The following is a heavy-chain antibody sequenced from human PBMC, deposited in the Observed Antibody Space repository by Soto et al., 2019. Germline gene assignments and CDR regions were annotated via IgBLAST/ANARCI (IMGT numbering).Heavy chain of an antibody. V-gene: IGHV3-15*01. CDR3: TTDGVRYYDILTGYHLPHNDFDF. CDR1: GFTFSNAW. J-gene: IGHJ4*02. CDR2: IKSKTDGGTT. D-gene: IGHD3-9*01. Sequence: GGSLRLSCAASGFTFSNAWMSWVRQATGKGLEWVGRIKSKTDGGTTDYAAHVKGRFNISRDDSKNTLYLQMNSLKTEYTAVYYCTTDGVRYYDILTGYHLPHNDFDFWGQGTMVTVSS.